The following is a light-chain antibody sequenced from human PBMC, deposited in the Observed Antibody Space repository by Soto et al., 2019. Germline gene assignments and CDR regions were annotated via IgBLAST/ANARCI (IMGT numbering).Light chain of an antibody. CDR1: QSVSSY. J-gene: IGKJ5*01. V-gene: IGKV3-11*01. CDR3: QQRSNWPPIT. Sequence: ETVLTQSPGTLSLSPGERATLSCRASQSVSSYLAWYQQKPGQAPRLLIYDASNRATGIPARFSGSGSGTDFTLTISSLEPEDFAVYYCQQRSNWPPITFGQGTRLEN. CDR2: DAS.